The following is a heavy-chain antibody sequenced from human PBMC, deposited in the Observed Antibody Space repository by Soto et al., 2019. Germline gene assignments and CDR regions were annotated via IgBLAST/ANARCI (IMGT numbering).Heavy chain of an antibody. CDR1: GGTFSTSA. D-gene: IGHD1-1*01. J-gene: IGHJ6*02. Sequence: QVQLVQSGAEVKNPGSSVKVSCKASGGTFSTSAISWVRQAPGQGLEWVGGIMPVFPTPDYAQNFQGRVTITADESTTTAYLELTSMRADDTAVYYCARDKDRLQLGGNYYYILDVWGQGTAITVSS. CDR3: ARDKDRLQLGGNYYYILDV. CDR2: IMPVFPTP. V-gene: IGHV1-69*12.